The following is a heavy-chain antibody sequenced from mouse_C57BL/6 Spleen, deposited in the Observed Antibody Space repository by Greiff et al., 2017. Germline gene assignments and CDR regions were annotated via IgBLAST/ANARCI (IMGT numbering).Heavy chain of an antibody. CDR3: ARNYDYDELWYFNV. CDR1: GFTFSDYG. J-gene: IGHJ1*03. Sequence: EVMLVESGGGLVKPGGSLKLTCAASGFTFSDYGMHWVRQAPEKGLEWVAYISSGSSTIYYADTVKGRFTISRDNAKNTLFLQMTSLRSEDTAMYYCARNYDYDELWYFNVWGTGTTVTVSS. CDR2: ISSGSSTI. D-gene: IGHD2-4*01. V-gene: IGHV5-17*01.